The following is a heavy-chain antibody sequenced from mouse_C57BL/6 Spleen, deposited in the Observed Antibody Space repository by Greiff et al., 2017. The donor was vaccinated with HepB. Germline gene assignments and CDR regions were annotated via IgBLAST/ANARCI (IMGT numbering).Heavy chain of an antibody. Sequence: EVKLQESGGGLVQPGGSLKLSCAASGLDFSRYWMSWVRRAPGKGLEWIGEINPDSSTINYAPSLKDKFIISRDNAKNTLYLQMSKVRSEDTALYYCARRVYGRSYGKYFDVWGTGTTVTVSS. CDR1: GLDFSRYW. D-gene: IGHD1-1*01. V-gene: IGHV4-1*01. CDR2: INPDSSTI. J-gene: IGHJ1*03. CDR3: ARRVYGRSYGKYFDV.